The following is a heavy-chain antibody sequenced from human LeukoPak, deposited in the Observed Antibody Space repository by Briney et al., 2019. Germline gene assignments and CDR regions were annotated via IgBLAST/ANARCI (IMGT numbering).Heavy chain of an antibody. D-gene: IGHD3-22*01. Sequence: PSQTLSLTCTVSGGSISSGSYYWSWIRQPAGKGLEWIGRIYTSGSTNYNPSLKSRVTISVDTSKNQFSLKLSSVTAADTAVYYCAGGDYYDTDYWGQGTLVTVSS. CDR1: GGSISSGSYY. CDR3: AGGDYYDTDY. J-gene: IGHJ4*02. CDR2: IYTSGST. V-gene: IGHV4-61*02.